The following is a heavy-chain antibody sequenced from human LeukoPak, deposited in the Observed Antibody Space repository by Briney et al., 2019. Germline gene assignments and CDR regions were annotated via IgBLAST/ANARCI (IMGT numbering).Heavy chain of an antibody. CDR1: GFTFDDYA. CDR3: ARSLRVRGVPDYMDV. CDR2: ISWNSGSI. Sequence: TGGSLRLSCAASGFTFDDYAMHWVRQAPGKGLEWVSGISWNSGSIGYADSVKGRFTISRDNSKNTLYLQMNSLRADDTAVYYCARSLRVRGVPDYMDVWGKGTTVTISS. V-gene: IGHV3-9*01. D-gene: IGHD3-10*01. J-gene: IGHJ6*03.